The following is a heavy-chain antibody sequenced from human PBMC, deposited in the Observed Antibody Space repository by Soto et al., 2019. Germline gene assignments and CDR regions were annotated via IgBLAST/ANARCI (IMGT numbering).Heavy chain of an antibody. CDR2: IRNDGSHA. Sequence: SLRLSCEGSGFPFRSYGIQWVSQAPGKGLEWLGLIRNDGSHAYYADSVKGRFTISRDNSKNTVFLQVSNLTDENTAVYFCARDQTDSGGYSDSCDQVTLVRVSS. J-gene: IGHJ4*02. V-gene: IGHV3-33*01. D-gene: IGHD3-22*01. CDR3: ARDQTDSGGYSDS. CDR1: GFPFRSYG.